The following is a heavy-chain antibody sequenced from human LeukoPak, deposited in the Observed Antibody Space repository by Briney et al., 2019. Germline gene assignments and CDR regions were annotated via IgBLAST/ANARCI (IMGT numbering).Heavy chain of an antibody. J-gene: IGHJ4*02. CDR3: ARVLGY. Sequence: GGSLRLSCAASGFTFSSYAMSWVRQAPGKGLEWVSVIYSGGSTYYADSVKGRFTISRDNSKNTLYLQMNSLRAEDTAVYYCARVLGYWGQGTLVTVSS. V-gene: IGHV3-66*02. D-gene: IGHD3-16*01. CDR2: IYSGGST. CDR1: GFTFSSYA.